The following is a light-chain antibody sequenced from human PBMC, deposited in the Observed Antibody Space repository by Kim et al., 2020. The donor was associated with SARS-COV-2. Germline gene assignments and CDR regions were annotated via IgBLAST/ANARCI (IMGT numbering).Light chain of an antibody. CDR3: QHYYNWPRT. V-gene: IGKV3D-15*01. CDR2: GAS. CDR1: QYISSS. Sequence: VSPEERATPPCRASQYISSSLAWYQQKPGQPPRLLIHGASTRATGIPARFSGSGSGTDFTLTISSLQFEDSAVYYCQHYYNWPRTFGQGTKVDIK. J-gene: IGKJ1*01.